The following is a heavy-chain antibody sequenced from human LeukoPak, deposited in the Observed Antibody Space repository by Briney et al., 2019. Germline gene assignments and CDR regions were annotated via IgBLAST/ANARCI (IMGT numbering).Heavy chain of an antibody. CDR2: IKQEGSDK. J-gene: IGHJ4*02. V-gene: IGHV3-7*01. D-gene: IGHD6-19*01. CDR3: ARASAVAGTRDY. Sequence: GGSLRLSCAASGFTFSSYWMSWVRQAPGKGLEWVANIKQEGSDKYYVDSVRGRFTISRDNAKNSLYLQMNSLRAEDTAIYYCARASAVAGTRDYWGQGTLVTVAS. CDR1: GFTFSSYW.